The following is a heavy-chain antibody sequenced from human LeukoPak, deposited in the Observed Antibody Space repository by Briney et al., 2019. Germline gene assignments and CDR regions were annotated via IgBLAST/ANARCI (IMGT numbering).Heavy chain of an antibody. D-gene: IGHD1-26*01. CDR1: GFTLGDYA. V-gene: IGHV3-49*04. CDR2: IRNKAYGGTT. J-gene: IGHJ6*03. Sequence: PGRSLRLSCSASGFTLGDYAMSWVRQAPGKGLEWVGFIRNKAYGGTTEYAASVKGRFTISRDDSKSIAYLQMNSLKTEDTAVYYSYYQILTYYTHHTEIWGKGTTVTVSS. CDR3: YYQILTYYTHHTEI.